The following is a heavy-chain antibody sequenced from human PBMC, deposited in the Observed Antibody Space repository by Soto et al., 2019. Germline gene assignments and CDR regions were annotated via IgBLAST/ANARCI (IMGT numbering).Heavy chain of an antibody. J-gene: IGHJ4*02. D-gene: IGHD3-16*01. CDR3: QRGNN. Sequence: EVQLVESGGGLVQPGGSLRLSCAGSGFTVSSNYMSWVRQAPGKGLEWVSLIYNGGSTSYADSVKGRFTISTDDSKNTLYLQMNSLRADDTAVYYCQRGNNWGQGTLVTVSS. CDR2: IYNGGST. V-gene: IGHV3-66*01. CDR1: GFTVSSNY.